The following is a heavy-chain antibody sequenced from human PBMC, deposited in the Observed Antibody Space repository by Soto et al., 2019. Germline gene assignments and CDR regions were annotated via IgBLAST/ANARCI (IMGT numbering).Heavy chain of an antibody. V-gene: IGHV4-34*01. CDR1: GGSFSGYY. CDR3: ARVRAPFSKRQTTYYYDSSGYSDY. Sequence: SETLSLTCAVYGGSFSGYYWSWIRQPPGKGLEWIGEINHSGSINYNPSLKSRVTISVDTSKNQFSLKLSSVTAADTAVYYCARVRAPFSKRQTTYYYDSSGYSDYWGQGTLVTV. CDR2: INHSGSI. J-gene: IGHJ4*02. D-gene: IGHD3-22*01.